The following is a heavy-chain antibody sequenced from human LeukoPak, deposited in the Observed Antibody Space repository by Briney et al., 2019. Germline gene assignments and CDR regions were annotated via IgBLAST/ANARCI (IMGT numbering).Heavy chain of an antibody. CDR3: ARGHYYDSSGYYGY. CDR2: IWYDGSNK. CDR1: GFTFSSYD. V-gene: IGHV3-33*01. Sequence: GGSLRLSCAASGFTFSSYDMHWVRQAPGKWLEWVALIWYDGSNKNYADSVKGRFTISRDNSKNTLFLQMNSLRAEDTAVYYCARGHYYDSSGYYGYWGQGTLVTVSS. D-gene: IGHD3-22*01. J-gene: IGHJ4*02.